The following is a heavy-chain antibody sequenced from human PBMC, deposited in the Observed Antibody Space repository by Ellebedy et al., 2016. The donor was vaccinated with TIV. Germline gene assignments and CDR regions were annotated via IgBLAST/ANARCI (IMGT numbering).Heavy chain of an antibody. J-gene: IGHJ4*02. CDR2: ISPYNGNT. CDR3: VRGGSRTVSFDY. CDR1: GFTFTSYG. V-gene: IGHV1-18*04. Sequence: AASVKVSCKTSGFTFTSYGICWVRQAPGQGLEWMGWISPYNGNTNYAQKFRGRVTMTTDRSTSTAYMELRSLISDDTAVYYCVRGGSRTVSFDYWGQGTLVTVAS. D-gene: IGHD3-16*01.